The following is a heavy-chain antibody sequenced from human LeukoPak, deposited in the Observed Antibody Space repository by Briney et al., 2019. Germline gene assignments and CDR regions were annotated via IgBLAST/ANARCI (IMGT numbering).Heavy chain of an antibody. V-gene: IGHV4-59*01. J-gene: IGHJ4*02. D-gene: IGHD2-2*01. CDR1: GGYISSYY. CDR2: IFNSGST. Sequence: PSETLSLTCTVSGGYISSYYWSWIRQPPGKGLEWIGYIFNSGSTNYNPSLKSRVTTSVDTSKNQFSLKLSSVTAADTAVYFCALGDCSSTSCYVFDYWGQGTLVTVSS. CDR3: ALGDCSSTSCYVFDY.